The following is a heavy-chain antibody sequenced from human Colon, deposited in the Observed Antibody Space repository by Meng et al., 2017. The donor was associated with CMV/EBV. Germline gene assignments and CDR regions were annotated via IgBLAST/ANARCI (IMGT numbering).Heavy chain of an antibody. D-gene: IGHD3-3*02. Sequence: QWQSSQYGAEVKNPWASVKVACKTSGYTFTDYYIHWVRQAPGQGLEWMGWINSISGDTNYAQKFQGRVTMTRDTSITTAYMELNSLKSDDTAVYYCGRDRHLDPWGQGTLVTVSS. V-gene: IGHV1-2*02. CDR3: GRDRHLDP. CDR2: INSISGDT. J-gene: IGHJ5*02. CDR1: GYTFTDYY.